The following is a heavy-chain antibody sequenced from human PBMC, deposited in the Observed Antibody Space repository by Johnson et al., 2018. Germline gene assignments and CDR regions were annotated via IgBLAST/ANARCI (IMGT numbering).Heavy chain of an antibody. D-gene: IGHD2-2*01. CDR1: GFNFSSYG. J-gene: IGHJ6*02. V-gene: IGHV3-30*18. Sequence: VQLVETGGGVVQPGRSLRLSCAASGFNFSSYGMHWVRQAPGKGLEWVAVISYDGSNKYYADSVKGRFTISRENSKITLYLQMNSLRAEDTAVYYCAKGGYCSSTRGYYYYYGMDVWGQGTTVTVSS. CDR2: ISYDGSNK. CDR3: AKGGYCSSTRGYYYYYGMDV.